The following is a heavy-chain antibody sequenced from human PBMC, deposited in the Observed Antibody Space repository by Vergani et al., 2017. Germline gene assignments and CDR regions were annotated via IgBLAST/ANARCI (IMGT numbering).Heavy chain of an antibody. CDR2: IYYSGST. Sequence: QLQPQESGPGLVKPSETLSLTCTVSGGSISSSSYYWGWIRQPPGKGLEWIGSIYYSGSTYYNPSLKSRVTISVDTSKNQFSLKLSSVTAADTAVYYCARHLRLLWFGDENVYWGQGTLVTVSS. V-gene: IGHV4-39*01. CDR1: GGSISSSSYY. D-gene: IGHD3-10*01. CDR3: ARHLRLLWFGDENVY. J-gene: IGHJ4*02.